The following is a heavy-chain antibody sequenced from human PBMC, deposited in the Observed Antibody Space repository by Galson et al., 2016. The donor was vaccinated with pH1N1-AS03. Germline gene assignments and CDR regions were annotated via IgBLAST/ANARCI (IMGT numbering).Heavy chain of an antibody. CDR2: IFLDGET. CDR1: GFSLSTGGVH. Sequence: PALVKPTQTLTLTCTFSGFSLSTGGVHVAWIRQPPGKALEWLALIFLDGETRYSPSLRSRLTITKDTSKDQVVLTMTNMDPADTGTYYCARSTHVNEGLDYWGQGTLVTVSS. V-gene: IGHV2-5*02. J-gene: IGHJ4*02. CDR3: ARSTHVNEGLDY. D-gene: IGHD2-8*01.